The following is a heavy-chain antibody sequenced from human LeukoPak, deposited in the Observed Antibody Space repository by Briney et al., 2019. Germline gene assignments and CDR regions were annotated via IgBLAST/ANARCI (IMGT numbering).Heavy chain of an antibody. V-gene: IGHV3-21*04. Sequence: GGSLRLSCAASGFTFSSYSMNWVRQAPGKGLEWVSSISSSSSYIYYADSVKGRFTISRDNSKNTLYLQMNSLRAEDTAVYYCAKPAYCGGDCYLYYFDYLGQGTLVTVSS. CDR2: ISSSSSYI. J-gene: IGHJ4*02. CDR3: AKPAYCGGDCYLYYFDY. CDR1: GFTFSSYS. D-gene: IGHD2-21*02.